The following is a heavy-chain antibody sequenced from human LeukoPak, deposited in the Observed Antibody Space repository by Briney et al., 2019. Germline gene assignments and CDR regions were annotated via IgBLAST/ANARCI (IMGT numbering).Heavy chain of an antibody. D-gene: IGHD5-12*01. V-gene: IGHV3-11*01. J-gene: IGHJ4*02. CDR2: ISSSGSTI. Sequence: PGGSLRLSCAASGFTFSDYYMSWIRQAPGKGLEWVSCISSSGSTISYADSVKGRFTISRDNTKNSLYLQMNSLRAEDTAVYYCARDPGSGYEEHFDYWGQGTLVTVSS. CDR3: ARDPGSGYEEHFDY. CDR1: GFTFSDYY.